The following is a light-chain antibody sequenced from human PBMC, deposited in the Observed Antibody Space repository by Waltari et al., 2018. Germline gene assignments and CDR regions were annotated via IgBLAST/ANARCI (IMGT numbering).Light chain of an antibody. CDR2: RSD. CDR3: HARDASGVGGS. CDR1: SSHIGNNV. V-gene: IGLV1-44*01. J-gene: IGLJ2*01. Sequence: QSVLTQPPSASGTPGQGGTISCSGGSSHIGNNVVHWYQQVPGKAPKLLIYRSDRRPAGVPDRFSGSNSDNTASLTITGAQAEDEASYYCHARDASGVGGSFGGGTKLTVL.